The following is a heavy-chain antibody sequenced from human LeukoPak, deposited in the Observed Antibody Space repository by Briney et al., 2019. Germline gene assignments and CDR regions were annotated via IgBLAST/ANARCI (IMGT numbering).Heavy chain of an antibody. Sequence: GGSLTLSCAASGFTFSSYWMHWVRQAPGKGLVWVSRMNSDGSSTTYAASVKGRFTISRDNAKNTLYLQMNSLRAEDTAVYYCARQDGYSYPSWGQGTLVTVSS. CDR2: MNSDGSST. V-gene: IGHV3-74*01. CDR3: ARQDGYSYPS. CDR1: GFTFSSYW. D-gene: IGHD5-18*01. J-gene: IGHJ4*02.